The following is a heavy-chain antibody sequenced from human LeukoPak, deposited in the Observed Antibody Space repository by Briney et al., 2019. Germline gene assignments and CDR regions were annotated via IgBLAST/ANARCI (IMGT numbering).Heavy chain of an antibody. CDR1: GFTFDDYA. Sequence: PGGSLRLSCAASGFTFDDYAMHWVRQAPGKGLEWVSGISWNSGSIGYADSVKGRFTISRDNAKNSLYLQMNSLRAEDTALYYCAKDIGYYGSGSYPLFDYWGQGTLVTVSS. CDR2: ISWNSGSI. J-gene: IGHJ4*02. D-gene: IGHD3-10*01. V-gene: IGHV3-9*01. CDR3: AKDIGYYGSGSYPLFDY.